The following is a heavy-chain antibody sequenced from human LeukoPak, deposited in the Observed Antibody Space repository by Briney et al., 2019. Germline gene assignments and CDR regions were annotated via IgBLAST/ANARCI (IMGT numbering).Heavy chain of an antibody. CDR3: AKIEGSSWNLRDYYYYMDV. V-gene: IGHV3-7*01. CDR2: IKYDESEK. CDR1: GLTFRSYW. J-gene: IGHJ6*03. Sequence: GGSLRLSYVVSGLTFRSYWMTWVRQAPGKGPEWVANIKYDESEKYYVDSVKGRFTISRDNAKNSLFLEMNSLRADDTAVYYCAKIEGSSWNLRDYYYYMDVWGKGTTVTVSS. D-gene: IGHD1-1*01.